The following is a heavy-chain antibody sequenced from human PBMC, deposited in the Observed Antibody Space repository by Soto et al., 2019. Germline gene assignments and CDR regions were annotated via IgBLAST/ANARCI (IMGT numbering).Heavy chain of an antibody. CDR3: ARSSGGNFGIIIEGTNWFAP. Sequence: ASVKVSCKAPRDTFTSYYINWVRQAPGQGLGWMGVINPHGGSTAYAQKFKGRVTLTRDTSASTVYMEVSSLTSEDTAMYYCARSSGGNFGIIIEGTNWFAPWGQGTLVTVSS. V-gene: IGHV1-46*01. CDR2: INPHGGST. J-gene: IGHJ5*02. CDR1: RDTFTSYY. D-gene: IGHD1-26*01.